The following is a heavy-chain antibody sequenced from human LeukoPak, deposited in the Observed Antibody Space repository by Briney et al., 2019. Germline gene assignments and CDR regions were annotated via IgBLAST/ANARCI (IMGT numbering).Heavy chain of an antibody. CDR3: AREGFYDILTGDQGDWFDP. CDR2: IWYDGSIK. J-gene: IGHJ5*02. V-gene: IGHV3-33*01. Sequence: PGGSLRLSCAASGFTFRTYGMHWVRQAPGKGLEWVAVIWYDGSIKNYADSVKGRFTVSRDNSKNTLYLQMNSLRAEDTAMYYCAREGFYDILTGDQGDWFDPWGQGTLVTVSS. CDR1: GFTFRTYG. D-gene: IGHD3-9*01.